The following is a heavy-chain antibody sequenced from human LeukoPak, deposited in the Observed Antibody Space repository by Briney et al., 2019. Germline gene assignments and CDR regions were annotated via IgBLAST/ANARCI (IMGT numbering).Heavy chain of an antibody. CDR1: GFTFSDYY. D-gene: IGHD3-22*01. CDR3: AKAGGSGYYNDAFDI. CDR2: ISGSGSTI. J-gene: IGHJ3*02. V-gene: IGHV3-11*01. Sequence: GGSLRLSCAASGFTFSDYYMSWIRQAPGKGLEWVSYISGSGSTIYYADSVKGRFTISRDNAKNSLYLQMNSLRAEDTALYYCAKAGGSGYYNDAFDIWGQGTMVTVSS.